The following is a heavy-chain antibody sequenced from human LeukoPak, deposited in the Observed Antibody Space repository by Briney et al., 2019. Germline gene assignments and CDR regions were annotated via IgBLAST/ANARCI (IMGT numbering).Heavy chain of an antibody. D-gene: IGHD2-2*01. V-gene: IGHV4-34*01. J-gene: IGHJ6*04. CDR1: GGSFSGYY. CDR2: INHSGST. Sequence: PSETLALTCAVSGGSFSGYYWSWIRQPPGKGLEWIGEINHSGSTNYNPSLKSRVTISVDTSKNQLSLKLSYVSAAETAVYYCARGGSSPHGMDVWGKGTTVTVFS. CDR3: ARGGSSPHGMDV.